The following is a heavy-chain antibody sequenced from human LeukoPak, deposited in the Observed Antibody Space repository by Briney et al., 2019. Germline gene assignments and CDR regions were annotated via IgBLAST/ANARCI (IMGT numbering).Heavy chain of an antibody. J-gene: IGHJ4*02. Sequence: GGSLRLSCAASGFTFSSYGMSWVRQAPGKGLEWVSAISGSGGSTYYADSVKGRFTISRDNSKNTLYLQMNSLRAEDTAVYYCAKQGGSGWYHWSRGFDYWGQGTLVTVSS. CDR2: ISGSGGST. D-gene: IGHD6-19*01. CDR1: GFTFSSYG. CDR3: AKQGGSGWYHWSRGFDY. V-gene: IGHV3-23*01.